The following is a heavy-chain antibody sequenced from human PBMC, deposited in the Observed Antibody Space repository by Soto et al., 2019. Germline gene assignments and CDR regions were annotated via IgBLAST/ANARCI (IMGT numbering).Heavy chain of an antibody. CDR3: ASNYYDSSGYYYL. Sequence: QVQLVESGGGVVQPGRSLRLSCAASGFTFSSYAMHWVRQAPGKGLEWVAVISYDGSNKYYADSVKGRFTISRDNXKNTLYLQMNSLRAEDTAVYYCASNYYDSSGYYYLWGQGTLVTVSS. J-gene: IGHJ5*02. CDR2: ISYDGSNK. CDR1: GFTFSSYA. D-gene: IGHD3-22*01. V-gene: IGHV3-30-3*01.